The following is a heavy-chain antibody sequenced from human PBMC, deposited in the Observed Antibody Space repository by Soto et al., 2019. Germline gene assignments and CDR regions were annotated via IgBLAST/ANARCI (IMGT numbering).Heavy chain of an antibody. J-gene: IGHJ4*02. CDR1: GGSISNAAYS. CDR3: ARERGGYGLFDS. CDR2: IYPSGMP. V-gene: IGHV4-30-2*01. Sequence: QLQLQESGSGLVKPSHTLSLTCTVSGGSISNAAYSWSWIRQPPGKGLEWIGYIYPSGMPFYNPSLRSRLTISIDRSNDQFSLNLKSVTAADTAVYYCARERGGYGLFDSWGQGTLVTVSS. D-gene: IGHD5-18*01.